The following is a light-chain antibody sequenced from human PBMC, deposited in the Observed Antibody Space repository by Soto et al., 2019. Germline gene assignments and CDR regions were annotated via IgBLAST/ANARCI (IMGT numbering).Light chain of an antibody. CDR3: QQFAISTT. Sequence: DIQMTQSPSTRSASVGDRVTITCRASHNIERWMAWYNQKPGKTPSLLIFDASTVHSGVPSRFSGSGSGTDFTLTISSLQPDDFATYYCQQFAISTTFGQGTKVDI. J-gene: IGKJ1*01. V-gene: IGKV1-5*01. CDR2: DAS. CDR1: HNIERW.